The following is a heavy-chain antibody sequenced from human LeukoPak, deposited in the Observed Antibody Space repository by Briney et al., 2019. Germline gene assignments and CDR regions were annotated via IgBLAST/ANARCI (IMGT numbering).Heavy chain of an antibody. CDR1: GYTFTGYY. CDR2: INPNSGGT. CDR3: AREWYSGNPRRDYYYGMDV. V-gene: IGHV1-2*02. D-gene: IGHD1-26*01. J-gene: IGHJ6*02. Sequence: ASVKVSCKASGYTFTGYYMHWVRQAPGQGLERMGWINPNSGGTNYAQKFQGRVTMTRDTSISTAYMELSRLRSDDTAVYYCAREWYSGNPRRDYYYGMDVWGQGTTVTVSS.